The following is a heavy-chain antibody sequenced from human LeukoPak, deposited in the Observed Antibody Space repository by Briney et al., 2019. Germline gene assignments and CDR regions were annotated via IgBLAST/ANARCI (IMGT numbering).Heavy chain of an antibody. V-gene: IGHV3-23*01. CDR1: GFTFSSYA. CDR2: ISGSGGST. D-gene: IGHD2-2*01. J-gene: IGHJ6*03. CDR3: AKGMRCGTSCPSYYYYYMDV. Sequence: GSLRLSCAASGFTFSSYAMSWVRQAPGKGLEWVSAISGSGGSTYYADSVKGRFTISRDNSKNTLYLQMNSLRAEDTAVYYCAKGMRCGTSCPSYYYYYMDVWGKGTTVTVSS.